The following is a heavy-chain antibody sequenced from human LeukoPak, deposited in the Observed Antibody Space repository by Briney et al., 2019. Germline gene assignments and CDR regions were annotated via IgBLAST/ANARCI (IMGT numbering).Heavy chain of an antibody. V-gene: IGHV3-23*01. J-gene: IGHJ4*02. D-gene: IGHD6-13*01. CDR3: AKRRISWYDDFDH. CDR2: ISGGGAST. Sequence: TGGSLRLSCAASGFTFSSYAMSWVRQAPGKGLEWVSSISGGGASTFYADSVKGRFTISRDNSKNTPFLRMKSLRAEDTAVYYCAKRRISWYDDFDHWGQGTLVTVSS. CDR1: GFTFSSYA.